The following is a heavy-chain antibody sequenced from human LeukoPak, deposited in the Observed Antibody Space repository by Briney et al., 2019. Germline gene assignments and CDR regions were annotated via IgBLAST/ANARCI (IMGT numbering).Heavy chain of an antibody. CDR1: GGSISGYY. D-gene: IGHD6-19*01. CDR3: ARLASSGWSHCDY. V-gene: IGHV4-59*08. CDR2: TYYSGST. J-gene: IGHJ4*02. Sequence: PPETLSLTCTVSGGSISGYYWSWIRQPPRKGPEWNGYTYYSGSTNYTPSLKSRVTISVDTSKNQFSLKMKSVTAADTAVYYCARLASSGWSHCDYWGQGSLVTVSS.